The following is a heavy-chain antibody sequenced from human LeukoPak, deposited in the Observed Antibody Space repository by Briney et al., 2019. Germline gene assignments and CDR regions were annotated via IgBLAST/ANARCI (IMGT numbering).Heavy chain of an antibody. V-gene: IGHV1-18*04. CDR1: GYTFTSYG. D-gene: IGHD3-22*01. CDR3: ARDLTYYYDCSGYYLRDY. Sequence: ASVKVSCKASGYTFTSYGISWVRQAPGQGLEWMGWISAYNGNTNYAQKLQGRVTMTTDTSTSTAYMELRSLRFDDTAVYYCARDLTYYYDCSGYYLRDYWGQGTLVTVSS. J-gene: IGHJ4*02. CDR2: ISAYNGNT.